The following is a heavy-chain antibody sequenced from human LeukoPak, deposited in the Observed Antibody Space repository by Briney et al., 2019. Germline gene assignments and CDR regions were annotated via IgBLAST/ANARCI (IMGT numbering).Heavy chain of an antibody. CDR3: ARAGNNWSFDY. D-gene: IGHD1-1*01. J-gene: IGHJ4*02. V-gene: IGHV4-59*02. CDR1: GDSVSIYY. Sequence: PSETLSLTCTVSGDSVSIYYWSWIRQPPGKGLEWIGYIYYRGNTNYNPPLKSRVTMAVDTSKNQFSLKVSSVTAADTAVYYCARAGNNWSFDYWGQGTLVTVSS. CDR2: IYYRGNT.